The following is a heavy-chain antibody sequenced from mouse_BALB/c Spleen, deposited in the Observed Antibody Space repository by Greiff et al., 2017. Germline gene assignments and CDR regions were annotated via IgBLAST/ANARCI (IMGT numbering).Heavy chain of an antibody. CDR3: ARHGNYYFDY. J-gene: IGHJ2*01. CDR1: GFTFSSYT. CDR2: ISNGGGST. D-gene: IGHD2-1*01. Sequence: EVQRVESGGGLVQPGGSLKLSCAASGFTFSSYTMSWVRQTPEKRLEWVAYISNGGGSTYYPDTVKGRFTISRDNAKNTLYLQMSSLKSEDTAMYYCARHGNYYFDYWGQGTTLTVSS. V-gene: IGHV5-12-2*01.